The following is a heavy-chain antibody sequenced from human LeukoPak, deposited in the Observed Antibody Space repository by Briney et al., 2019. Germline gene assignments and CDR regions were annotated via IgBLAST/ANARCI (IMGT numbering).Heavy chain of an antibody. CDR2: ITSAGAP. Sequence: GGSLRLSCAASGFTFSNYAVMWVRQAPGQGLGWVSAITSAGAPRYADSVKGRFTISRDNSKNTLYLRMNSLRAEDTAQYFCARDPNGDYIGAFEFWGQGTGVTVSS. V-gene: IGHV3-23*01. J-gene: IGHJ3*01. CDR1: GFTFSNYA. D-gene: IGHD4-17*01. CDR3: ARDPNGDYIGAFEF.